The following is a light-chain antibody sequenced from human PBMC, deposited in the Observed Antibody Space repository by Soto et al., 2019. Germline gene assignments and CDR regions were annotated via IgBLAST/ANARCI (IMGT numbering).Light chain of an antibody. V-gene: IGKV1-6*01. J-gene: IGKJ1*01. Sequence: AIQVTQSPSSLSASVGDRVTITCRTSEDVRHDLAWFQQRPGKAPNLLIYSATRLQSGVPSRFIGSGSGTDFTLIISSLQPEDFATYYCLQANNYPWTFGLGTKVDI. CDR1: EDVRHD. CDR2: SAT. CDR3: LQANNYPWT.